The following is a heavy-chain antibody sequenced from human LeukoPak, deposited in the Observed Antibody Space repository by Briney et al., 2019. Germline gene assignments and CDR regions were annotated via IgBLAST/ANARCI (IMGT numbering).Heavy chain of an antibody. J-gene: IGHJ6*02. D-gene: IGHD6-19*01. Sequence: PGRSLRLSCAASGFTFDDYAMHWVRQAPGKGLEWVSGISWNSGSIGYADSVKGRFTISRDNAKNSLYLQMNSLRAEDTALYYCAKDSPQSPHSSGWYDYESYGMDVWGQGTTVTVSS. CDR2: ISWNSGSI. CDR1: GFTFDDYA. CDR3: AKDSPQSPHSSGWYDYESYGMDV. V-gene: IGHV3-9*01.